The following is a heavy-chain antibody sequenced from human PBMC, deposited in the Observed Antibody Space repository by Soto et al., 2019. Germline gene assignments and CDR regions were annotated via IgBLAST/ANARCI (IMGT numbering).Heavy chain of an antibody. CDR1: GGSISSYY. V-gene: IGHV4-59*08. J-gene: IGHJ4*02. CDR3: ARRYGGTFDY. CDR2: INYSGST. Sequence: QVQLQESGPGLVKPSETLSLTCTVSGGSISSYYWSWIRQPPGKGLEWMGYINYSGSTNYNPSLKSRVTISVDTSKNQFSLKLSSVTAADTAVYYCARRYGGTFDYWGQGTLVTVSS. D-gene: IGHD2-15*01.